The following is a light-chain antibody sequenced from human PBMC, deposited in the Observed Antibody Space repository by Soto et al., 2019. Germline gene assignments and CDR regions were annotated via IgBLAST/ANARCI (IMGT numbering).Light chain of an antibody. CDR1: QSITGW. V-gene: IGKV1-5*03. Sequence: IQMTQSPSTLSSSVGDRVTITCRASQSITGWLAWFQQKPGKAPKLLISKASRLESGVPSRFSGSGSGTELTLSISGLQTDDFANYYCQQYNPYSPWTFGQGTKVDIK. J-gene: IGKJ1*01. CDR3: QQYNPYSPWT. CDR2: KAS.